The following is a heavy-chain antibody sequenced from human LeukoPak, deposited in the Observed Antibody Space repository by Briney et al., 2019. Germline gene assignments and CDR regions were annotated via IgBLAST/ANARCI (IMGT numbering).Heavy chain of an antibody. D-gene: IGHD2-21*02. CDR3: ARVLTVVTATTYYFDY. CDR2: IYPGDSDT. J-gene: IGHJ4*02. Sequence: GESLKISCKGSGYSFTSYWIGWVRQMPGKGLEWMGIIYPGDSDTRYSPSFQGQVTISADKSISTAYLQWSSLKASDTAMYYCARVLTVVTATTYYFDYWGQGTLVTVSS. V-gene: IGHV5-51*01. CDR1: GYSFTSYW.